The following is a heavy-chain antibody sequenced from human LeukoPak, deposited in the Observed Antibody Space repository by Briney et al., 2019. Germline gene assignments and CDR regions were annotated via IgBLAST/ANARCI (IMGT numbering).Heavy chain of an antibody. CDR2: ISSSGSTI. Sequence: GGSLRLSCTASGFIFSSDWMHWVRQAPGKGLEWVSYISSSGSTIYYADSVKGRFTISRDNAKNSLYLQMNSLRAEDTAVYYCAELGITMIGGVWGKGTTVTISS. D-gene: IGHD3-10*02. V-gene: IGHV3-48*04. J-gene: IGHJ6*04. CDR1: GFIFSSDW. CDR3: AELGITMIGGV.